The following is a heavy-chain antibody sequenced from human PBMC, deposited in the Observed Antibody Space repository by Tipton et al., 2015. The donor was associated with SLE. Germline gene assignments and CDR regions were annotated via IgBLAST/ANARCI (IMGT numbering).Heavy chain of an antibody. CDR2: IFGDGST. D-gene: IGHD1-26*01. CDR3: AKAGPKGSYLIDS. CDR1: GFTVRSNY. J-gene: IGHJ4*02. Sequence: SLRLSCVPSGFTVRSNYMTWVRQAPGKGLEWVSGIFGDGSTYYADSVKGRFTISRDNSKSTLYLQMNSLRPEDTAVYYCAKAGPKGSYLIDSWGQGTLVTVSS. V-gene: IGHV3-53*05.